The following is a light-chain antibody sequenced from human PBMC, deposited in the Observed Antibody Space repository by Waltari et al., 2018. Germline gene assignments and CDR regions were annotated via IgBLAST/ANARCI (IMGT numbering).Light chain of an antibody. Sequence: SSELTQPPSVSVSPGQTATIACSADALAKQFVDWYQQKPGQAPVLVMFRDTGRPSGIPERFSGSGSGTTVTLTISGVQAEDEADYYCQSADNTGDYVLFGGGTKLTVL. V-gene: IGLV3-25*03. J-gene: IGLJ3*02. CDR1: ALAKQF. CDR2: RDT. CDR3: QSADNTGDYVL.